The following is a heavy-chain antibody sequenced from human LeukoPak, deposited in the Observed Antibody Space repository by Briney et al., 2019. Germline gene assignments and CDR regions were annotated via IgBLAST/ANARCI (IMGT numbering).Heavy chain of an antibody. CDR1: GFTFSSYG. V-gene: IGHV3-23*01. J-gene: IGHJ4*02. D-gene: IGHD6-19*01. CDR2: ISGSGGST. Sequence: GGTLRLSCAASGFTFSSYGMSWVRQAPGKGLEWVSAISGSGGSTYYADSVKGRFTISRDNSKNTLYLQVNSLRAEDTAVYYCAKDQSGWYPGGYWGQGTLVTVSS. CDR3: AKDQSGWYPGGY.